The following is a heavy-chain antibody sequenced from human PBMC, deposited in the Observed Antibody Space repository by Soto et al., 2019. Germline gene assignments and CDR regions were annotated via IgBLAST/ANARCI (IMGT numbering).Heavy chain of an antibody. CDR3: AKLSTGSYWYFDL. J-gene: IGHJ2*01. Sequence: EGQLLESGGGLVQPGGSLRLSCAASGFTFNSYAMSWVRQAPEAGLEWVSTISAVGGSTYYADSVKGRFTISRGNSKNTLYLQMNSLRADDTAVYYCAKLSTGSYWYFDLWGRGTLVTVSS. CDR2: ISAVGGST. V-gene: IGHV3-23*01. D-gene: IGHD6-19*01. CDR1: GFTFNSYA.